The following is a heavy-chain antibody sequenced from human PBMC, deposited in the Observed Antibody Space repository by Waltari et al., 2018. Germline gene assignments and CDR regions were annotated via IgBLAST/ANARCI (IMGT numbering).Heavy chain of an antibody. J-gene: IGHJ6*02. Sequence: QVQLQESGPGLVKPSETLSLTCTVSGGSISSYYWSWIRQPAGKGLEWIGRIYTSGSTNSNPSLKSRVTMSGDTSKNQFSLKLSSVTAADTAVYYCARGSSSWFDHYYYGMDVWGQGTTVTVSS. D-gene: IGHD6-13*01. CDR1: GGSISSYY. CDR2: IYTSGST. CDR3: ARGSSSWFDHYYYGMDV. V-gene: IGHV4-4*07.